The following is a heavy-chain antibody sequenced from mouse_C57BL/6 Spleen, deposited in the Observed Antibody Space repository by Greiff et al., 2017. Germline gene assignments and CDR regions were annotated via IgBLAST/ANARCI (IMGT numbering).Heavy chain of an antibody. J-gene: IGHJ1*03. CDR1: GYTFTSYT. Sequence: VQVVESGAELARPGASVKMSCKASGYTFTSYTMHWVKQRPGQGLEWIGYINPSSGYTKYNQKFKDKATLTADKSSSTAYMQLSSLTSEDSAVYYCARFDMDYGSLYWYFDVWGTGTTVTVSS. CDR3: ARFDMDYGSLYWYFDV. D-gene: IGHD1-1*01. V-gene: IGHV1-4*01. CDR2: INPSSGYT.